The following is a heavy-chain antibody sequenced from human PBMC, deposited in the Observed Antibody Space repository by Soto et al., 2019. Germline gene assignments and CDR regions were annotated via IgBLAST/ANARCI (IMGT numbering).Heavy chain of an antibody. J-gene: IGHJ4*02. Sequence: EVQLLESGGGLAQPGGSLRLSCAASGFAFSLYGMSWVRQAPGKGLEWVSSITSTGGTTYYADSVKGRFTISRDNSKNTLYLQMNSLRAEDTAVYYCAKVGISGTKYFEYWGQGTLVTVSS. CDR3: AKVGISGTKYFEY. D-gene: IGHD1-20*01. CDR1: GFAFSLYG. CDR2: ITSTGGTT. V-gene: IGHV3-23*01.